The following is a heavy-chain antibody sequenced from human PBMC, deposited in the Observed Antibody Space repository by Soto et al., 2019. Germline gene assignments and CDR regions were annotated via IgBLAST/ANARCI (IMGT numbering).Heavy chain of an antibody. CDR3: ARHEGWTGPDQ. D-gene: IGHD2-8*02. V-gene: IGHV4-4*02. CDR1: GASIGSGGW. Sequence: SETLSLTCAVSGASIGSGGWWSWVRQPPGKGLEWIAEIFHDGNTNYSPSLKSRVTISVDESQNQFSLNVYSVTAADTAVYYCARHEGWTGPDQWGQGTLVTVSS. CDR2: IFHDGNT. J-gene: IGHJ5*02.